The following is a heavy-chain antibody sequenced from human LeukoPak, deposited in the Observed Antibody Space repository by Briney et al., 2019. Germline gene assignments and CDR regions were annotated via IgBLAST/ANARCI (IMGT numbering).Heavy chain of an antibody. CDR1: GYTFTAYY. Sequence: ASVKVSCRASGYTFTAYYIHWVRQAPGQGLEWMGWINPNSGDTDYAQKFQGRVTMTRDTSISTAYMELSTLTSDDTAVYFCAEEGYWGQGTLVTVSS. J-gene: IGHJ4*02. CDR3: AEEGY. CDR2: INPNSGDT. V-gene: IGHV1-2*02.